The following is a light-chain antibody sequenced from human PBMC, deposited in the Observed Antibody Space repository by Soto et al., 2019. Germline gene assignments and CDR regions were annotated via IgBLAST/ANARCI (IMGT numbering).Light chain of an antibody. V-gene: IGLV2-14*01. CDR2: EVR. CDR1: SSDVGAYNS. Sequence: QSALTQPASVSGSPGQSITISCTGTSSDVGAYNSVSWYQQHPDKAPKLIIYEVRHRPSGVSNRFSGSKSGHTASLTISGLQAEDEADYYCSSHAGSNNYVFGTGTKVTVL. CDR3: SSHAGSNNYV. J-gene: IGLJ1*01.